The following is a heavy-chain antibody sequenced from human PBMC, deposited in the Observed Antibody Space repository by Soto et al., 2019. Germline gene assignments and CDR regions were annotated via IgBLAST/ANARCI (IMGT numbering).Heavy chain of an antibody. CDR2: INHSGST. D-gene: IGHD5-12*01. CDR1: GGSFSGYY. V-gene: IGHV4-34*01. CDR3: ARAWYGVATMGDYYYYYMDV. Sequence: TLSLTCAVYGGSFSGYYWSWIRQPPGKGLEWIGEINHSGSTNYNPSLKSRVTISVDTSKNQFSLKLSSVTAADTAVYYCARAWYGVATMGDYYYYYMDVWGKGTTVTVSS. J-gene: IGHJ6*03.